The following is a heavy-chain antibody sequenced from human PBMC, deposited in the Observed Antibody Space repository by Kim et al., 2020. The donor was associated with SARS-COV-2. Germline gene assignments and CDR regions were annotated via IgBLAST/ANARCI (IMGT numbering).Heavy chain of an antibody. J-gene: IGHJ6*02. Sequence: GGSLRLSCAASGFTVSSNYMSWVRQAPGKGLEWVSVIYSGGSTYYADSVKGRFTISRHNSKNTLYLQMNSLRAEDTAVYYCASNLRIPYYYYGMDVWGQGTTVTVSS. CDR2: IYSGGST. CDR1: GFTVSSNY. V-gene: IGHV3-53*04. D-gene: IGHD2-15*01. CDR3: ASNLRIPYYYYGMDV.